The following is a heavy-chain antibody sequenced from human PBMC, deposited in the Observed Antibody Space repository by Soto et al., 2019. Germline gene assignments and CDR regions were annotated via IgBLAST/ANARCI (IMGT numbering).Heavy chain of an antibody. CDR2: IYYSGST. D-gene: IGHD2-15*01. V-gene: IGHV4-59*01. CDR1: GGSISSYY. CDR3: ARGRVSGDICHLDY. Sequence: QVQLQESGPGLVKPSETLSLTCTVSGGSISSYYWSWIRQPPGKGLEWIGYIYYSGSTKYNPSLKSRVNISVDTSKNQFSLKLSSVTAADTAVYYCARGRVSGDICHLDYWGQGTLVTVSS. J-gene: IGHJ4*02.